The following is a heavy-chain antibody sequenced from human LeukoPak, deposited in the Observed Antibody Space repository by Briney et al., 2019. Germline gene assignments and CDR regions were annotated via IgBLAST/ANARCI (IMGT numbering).Heavy chain of an antibody. Sequence: PGGSLRLSCAASGFTFSSYSMNWVRQAPGQGLEWVSYISSSSSTIYYADSVKGRFTISRDNAKNSLYLQMNSLRAEDTAVYYCARALRYFDWLSTSPEYNWFDPWGQGTLVTVSS. CDR2: ISSSSSTI. CDR3: ARALRYFDWLSTSPEYNWFDP. D-gene: IGHD3-9*01. V-gene: IGHV3-48*01. J-gene: IGHJ5*02. CDR1: GFTFSSYS.